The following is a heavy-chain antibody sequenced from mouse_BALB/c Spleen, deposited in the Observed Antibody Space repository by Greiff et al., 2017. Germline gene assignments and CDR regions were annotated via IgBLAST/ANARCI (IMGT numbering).Heavy chain of an antibody. Sequence: LQQPGSELVRPGASVKLSCKASGYTFTSYWMHWVKQRPGQGLEWIGNIYPGSGSTNYDEKFKSKATLTVDTSSSTAYMHLSSLTSEDSAVYYCTREGVITNAMDYWGQGTSVTVSS. CDR3: TREGVITNAMDY. CDR2: IYPGSGST. D-gene: IGHD2-4*01. CDR1: GYTFTSYW. J-gene: IGHJ4*01. V-gene: IGHV1S22*01.